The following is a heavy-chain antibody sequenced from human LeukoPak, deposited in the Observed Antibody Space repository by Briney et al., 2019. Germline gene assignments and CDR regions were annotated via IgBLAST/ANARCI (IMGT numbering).Heavy chain of an antibody. Sequence: GGSLRLSCAASGFTFSSYAMSWVRQAPGKGLEWVSAISGSGGSTYYADSVKGRFAISRDNSKNTLYLQMNSLRAEDTAVYYCAKDRWEGIAVAGTDYWGQGTLVTVSS. V-gene: IGHV3-23*01. CDR3: AKDRWEGIAVAGTDY. CDR2: ISGSGGST. D-gene: IGHD6-19*01. CDR1: GFTFSSYA. J-gene: IGHJ4*02.